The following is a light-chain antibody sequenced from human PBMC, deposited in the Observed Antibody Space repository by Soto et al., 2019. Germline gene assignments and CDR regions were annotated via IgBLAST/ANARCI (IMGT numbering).Light chain of an antibody. CDR3: QQHDDSFTWT. CDR2: GAS. Sequence: EIVLTQSPGTLSLSPGERATLFCRASQTITTSQLAWYQQKPGQAPRVLIFGASNRATGIPDRFSGSGSGTDFTLTISRLEPEDFAVYFCQQHDDSFTWTFGQGTKVDIK. V-gene: IGKV3-20*01. J-gene: IGKJ1*01. CDR1: QTITTSQ.